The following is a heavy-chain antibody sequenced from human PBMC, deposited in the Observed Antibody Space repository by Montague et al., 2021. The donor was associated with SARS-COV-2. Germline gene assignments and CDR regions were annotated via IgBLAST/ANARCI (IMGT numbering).Heavy chain of an antibody. CDR3: ARDPGLAGYTAGLGY. J-gene: IGHJ4*02. V-gene: IGHV4-61*02. D-gene: IGHD3-16*01. CDR2: IYTSGTT. Sequence: TLSLTCTVSGGSISSGSYDWSWIRQPAGKGLEWIGRIYTSGTTXYNPSLKSRVTISIDTSKNQFSLTVNSVTAADTAMYYCARDPGLAGYTAGLGYWGQGTLVTVPS. CDR1: GGSISSGSYD.